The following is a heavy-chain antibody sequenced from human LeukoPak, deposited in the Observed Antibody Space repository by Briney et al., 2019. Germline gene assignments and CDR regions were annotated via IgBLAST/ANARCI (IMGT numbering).Heavy chain of an antibody. D-gene: IGHD3-22*01. CDR2: IYTSGST. Sequence: SETLSLTCTVSGGSISSGSYYWSWIRQPAGKGLEWIGRIYTSGSTNYNPSLKSRVTISVDTSKNQFSLKLSSVTAADTAVYYCARAMIVDDAFDIWGQGTMVTVSS. CDR1: GGSISSGSYY. V-gene: IGHV4-61*02. J-gene: IGHJ3*02. CDR3: ARAMIVDDAFDI.